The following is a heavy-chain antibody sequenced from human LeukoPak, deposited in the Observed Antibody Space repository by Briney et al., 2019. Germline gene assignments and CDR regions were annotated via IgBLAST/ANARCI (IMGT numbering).Heavy chain of an antibody. CDR1: GFTVSSNY. J-gene: IGHJ4*02. CDR3: ASGEPVLVGATVGPGFAY. Sequence: GGSLRLSCAASGFTVSSNYMSWVRQAPGKGLEWVSVIYSGGSTYYADSVKGRFTISRDNSKNTLYLQMNSLRADDTAVYYCASGEPVLVGATVGPGFAYWGQGTLVTVSS. V-gene: IGHV3-53*01. CDR2: IYSGGST. D-gene: IGHD1-26*01.